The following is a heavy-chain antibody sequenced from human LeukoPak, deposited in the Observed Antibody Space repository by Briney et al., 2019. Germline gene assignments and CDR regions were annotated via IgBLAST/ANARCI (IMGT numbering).Heavy chain of an antibody. CDR1: GFSFSDYT. J-gene: IGHJ4*02. CDR2: ISSSSSYI. CDR3: ARGYGRADY. V-gene: IGHV3-21*01. Sequence: TGGSLRLSCAGSGFSFSDYTMNRVRQAPGKGLEWVSSISSSSSYIYYADSVKGRFTISRDNAKNSLYLQMNSLRAEDTAVYYCARGYGRADYWGQGTLVSVSS. D-gene: IGHD5-18*01.